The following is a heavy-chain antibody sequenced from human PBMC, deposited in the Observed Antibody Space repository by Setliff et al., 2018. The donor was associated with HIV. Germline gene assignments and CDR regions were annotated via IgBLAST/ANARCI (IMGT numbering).Heavy chain of an antibody. CDR1: GFNFSSFE. CDR3: ARESYYYGTTDNSQRGDALDI. D-gene: IGHD3-10*01. V-gene: IGHV3-48*03. CDR2: ISTSGSTI. Sequence: GGSLRLSCVVSGFNFSSFEMNWVRQAPGKGLEWISYISTSGSTIYYADSVRGRFTISRDNAKSSLYLQMNSLRAEDTAVYFCARESYYYGTTDNSQRGDALDIWGHGTMVTVSS. J-gene: IGHJ3*02.